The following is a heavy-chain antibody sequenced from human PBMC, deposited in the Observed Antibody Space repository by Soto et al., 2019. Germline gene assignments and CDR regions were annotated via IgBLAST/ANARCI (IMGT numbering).Heavy chain of an antibody. Sequence: QVQLQQWGAGLLKPSETLSLTCAVYGGSFSGYYWSWIRQPPGKGLEWIGEINHSGSTNYNPSLKSRVTISVDTAKNQFSLKLSSVTAADTAVYYCAGDVARRYYCDYWGQGTLVTVSS. CDR2: INHSGST. D-gene: IGHD5-12*01. V-gene: IGHV4-34*01. CDR3: AGDVARRYYCDY. CDR1: GGSFSGYY. J-gene: IGHJ4*02.